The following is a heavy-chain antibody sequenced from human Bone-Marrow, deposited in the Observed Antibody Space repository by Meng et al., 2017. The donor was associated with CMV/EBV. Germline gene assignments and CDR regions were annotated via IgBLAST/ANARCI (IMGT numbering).Heavy chain of an antibody. CDR2: IRYDGSNK. Sequence: GESLKISCAASGFTFSSYGMHWVRQAPGKGLEWVAFIRYDGSNKYYADSVKGRFTISRDNSKNTLYLQMNSLRAEDTAVYYCAKIGPLMSYDFRSGYRYGYYGMDVWGQGTTVTVYS. D-gene: IGHD3-3*01. CDR3: AKIGPLMSYDFRSGYRYGYYGMDV. J-gene: IGHJ6*02. V-gene: IGHV3-30*02. CDR1: GFTFSSYG.